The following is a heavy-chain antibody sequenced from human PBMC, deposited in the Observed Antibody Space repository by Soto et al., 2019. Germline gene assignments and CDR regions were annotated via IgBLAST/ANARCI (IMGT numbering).Heavy chain of an antibody. J-gene: IGHJ1*01. D-gene: IGHD3-22*01. CDR2: IYSGGST. V-gene: IGHV3-53*01. CDR1: GFTVSSNY. Sequence: EVQLVESGGGLIQPGGSLRLSCAASGFTVSSNYMSWVRQDPGKGLEWVSVIYSGGSTYYADSVKGRFTISRDNFKNTLYLQMNRLRAEDTAVYYCARDRVESGYPEYFQHWGQGTLVTVSS. CDR3: ARDRVESGYPEYFQH.